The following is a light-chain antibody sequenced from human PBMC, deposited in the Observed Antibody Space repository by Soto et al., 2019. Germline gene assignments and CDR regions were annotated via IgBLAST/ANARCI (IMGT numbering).Light chain of an antibody. Sequence: EIVLTQSPGTLSLSPGERATLSCRASQSVRSSYLAWYQQIPGQAPRLLVYGASSRATGIPDRFSGSGSGTDFTLTIRRLEPEDFALYYCQQYGNSSFTFGGGTQVEIK. CDR3: QQYGNSSFT. CDR2: GAS. V-gene: IGKV3-20*01. J-gene: IGKJ4*01. CDR1: QSVRSSY.